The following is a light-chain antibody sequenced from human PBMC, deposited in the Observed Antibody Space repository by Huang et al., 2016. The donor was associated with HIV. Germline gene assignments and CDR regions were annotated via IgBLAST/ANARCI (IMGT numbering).Light chain of an antibody. Sequence: IQLTQSPSSLSASVVDRVTITCRSSQGINSYLAWYQPKPGKAPKLLIHAASTLQSGVPSRFSGSVSGTDFTLTISSLQPEDFATYYCQQLLTFGGGTKVEIK. CDR1: QGINSY. J-gene: IGKJ4*01. CDR3: QQLLT. V-gene: IGKV1-9*01. CDR2: AAS.